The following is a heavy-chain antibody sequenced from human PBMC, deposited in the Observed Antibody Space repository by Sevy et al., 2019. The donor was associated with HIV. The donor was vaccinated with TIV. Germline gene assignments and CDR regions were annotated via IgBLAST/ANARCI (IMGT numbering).Heavy chain of an antibody. V-gene: IGHV3-21*01. J-gene: IGHJ5*02. CDR2: ISSSSSYI. CDR1: GFTFSSYS. CDR3: ARTYGSGSYRLDP. Sequence: GGSLRLSCAASGFTFSSYSMNWVRHAPGKGLEWVSSISSSSSYIYYADSVKGRFTISRDNAKNSLYLQMNSLRAEDTAVYYCARTYGSGSYRLDPWGQGTLVTVSS. D-gene: IGHD3-10*01.